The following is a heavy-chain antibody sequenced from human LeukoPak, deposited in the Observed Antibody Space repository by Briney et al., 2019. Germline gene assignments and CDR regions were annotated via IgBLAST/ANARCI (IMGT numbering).Heavy chain of an antibody. CDR2: ISWNSGSI. D-gene: IGHD1-26*01. CDR3: ARDHTGAPDY. J-gene: IGHJ4*02. V-gene: IGHV3-9*01. CDR1: GFTFDDYA. Sequence: GRSLRLSCAASGFTFDDYAMHWVRQAPGKGLEWVSGISWNSGSIGYADSVKGRFTISRDNAKNSLYLQMNSLRAEDTALYYRARDHTGAPDYWGQGTLVTVSS.